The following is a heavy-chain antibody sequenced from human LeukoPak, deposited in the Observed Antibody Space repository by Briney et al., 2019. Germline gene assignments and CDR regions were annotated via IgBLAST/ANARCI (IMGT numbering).Heavy chain of an antibody. V-gene: IGHV3-11*01. CDR2: ISSSGGST. D-gene: IGHD3-22*01. CDR3: ARERDDGTGYYYLNWFDP. CDR1: GVTFSDYY. J-gene: IGHJ5*02. Sequence: GGSLRLSCAASGVTFSDYYMSWICQAPGKGLEWVSYISSSGGSTSYADSVKGRFTISRDNAKNSLYLQMNGLRADDTAVYYCARERDDGTGYYYLNWFDPWGQGTLVTVSS.